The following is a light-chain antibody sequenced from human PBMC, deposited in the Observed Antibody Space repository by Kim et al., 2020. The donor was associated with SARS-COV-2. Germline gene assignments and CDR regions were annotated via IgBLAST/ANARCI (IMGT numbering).Light chain of an antibody. Sequence: PGQSVTISCTGTSSDIGGYNFVSWYQQHPGKAPKLMIYHVDARPSGVPDRFSGSKSGNTASLTISGRQAEDEADYHCCSYAGRYTLFGGGTQLTVL. V-gene: IGLV2-11*03. CDR1: SSDIGGYNF. J-gene: IGLJ3*02. CDR2: HVD. CDR3: CSYAGRYTL.